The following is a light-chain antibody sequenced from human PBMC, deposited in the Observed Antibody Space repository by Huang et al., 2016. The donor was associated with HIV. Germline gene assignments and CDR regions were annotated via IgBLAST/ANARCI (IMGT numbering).Light chain of an antibody. Sequence: IVLTQSPGTLSLSPGARATLSCRASQSISSSFLAWFQQEPGQAPRLLSYMASSRAAGIPDRFGGSGSGTDFTLTINRLGPEDSAVYYCHQYGSSPPNTFGQGTKLEIK. V-gene: IGKV3-20*01. CDR3: HQYGSSPPNT. CDR2: MAS. J-gene: IGKJ2*01. CDR1: QSISSSF.